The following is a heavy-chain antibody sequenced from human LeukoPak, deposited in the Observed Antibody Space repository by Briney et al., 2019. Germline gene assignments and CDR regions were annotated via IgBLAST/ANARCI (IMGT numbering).Heavy chain of an antibody. D-gene: IGHD3-22*01. Sequence: SETLSLTCAVYGGSFSGYYWSWIRQPPGKGLEWIGEINHSGSTNYNPSLKSRVTISVDTSKSQFSLKLNSMTAADTAVYDCARGAQTYYDKAPVDGWGQGTLVSVSS. CDR3: ARGAQTYYDKAPVDG. CDR1: GGSFSGYY. CDR2: INHSGST. J-gene: IGHJ4*02. V-gene: IGHV4-34*01.